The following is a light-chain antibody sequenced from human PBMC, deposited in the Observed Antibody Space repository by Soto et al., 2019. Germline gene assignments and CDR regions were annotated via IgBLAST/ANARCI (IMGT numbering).Light chain of an antibody. Sequence: QSALTQPASVSGSPGQSITISCSETSSYIGGYNYVSWYQQLPGKVPKLIIYDVSNRPSGVSDRFSGSKSGNAASLTISGLQAEDEADYYCSSYTSTSTLYVFGTGTKVTVL. J-gene: IGLJ1*01. CDR1: SSYIGGYNY. CDR3: SSYTSTSTLYV. CDR2: DVS. V-gene: IGLV2-14*03.